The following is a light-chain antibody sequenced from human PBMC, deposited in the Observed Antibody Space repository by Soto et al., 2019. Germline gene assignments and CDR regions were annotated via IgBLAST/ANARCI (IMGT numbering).Light chain of an antibody. CDR1: QGISRW. Sequence: DIQMTQSPSSLSASVGDTVAITCRASQGISRWLAWYQQKPGKAPNLLIYSASTLYSGVPSRFSGSGSGTDFTLTISSLQPEDFATYYCQQADSFPLTFGPGTKVDIK. V-gene: IGKV1-12*01. J-gene: IGKJ3*01. CDR2: SAS. CDR3: QQADSFPLT.